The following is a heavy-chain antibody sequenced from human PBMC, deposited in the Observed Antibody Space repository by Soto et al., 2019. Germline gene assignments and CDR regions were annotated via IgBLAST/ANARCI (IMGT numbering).Heavy chain of an antibody. V-gene: IGHV4-31*03. Sequence: QVQLQESGPGLVKPSQTLSLTCTVSGGSISSGGYYWSWIRQHPGKGLEWIGYIYYSGSTYYNPSLTSRVTISVDTSKNQCSLKLSSVTAADTAVYSCARVGGINWFDPWGQGTLVTVSS. CDR1: GGSISSGGYY. CDR2: IYYSGST. CDR3: ARVGGINWFDP. J-gene: IGHJ5*02. D-gene: IGHD3-16*01.